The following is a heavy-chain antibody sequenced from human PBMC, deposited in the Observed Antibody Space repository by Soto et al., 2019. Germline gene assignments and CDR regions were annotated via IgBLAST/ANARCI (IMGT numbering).Heavy chain of an antibody. CDR3: ARGWSGLVIIRFDP. CDR2: VNHSGST. Sequence: SETLSLTCAVYGGSFSGYYWSWIRQPPGKGLEWIGEVNHSGSTNYNPSLKSRVTISVDTSKNQFSLKLSSVTAADTAVYYRARGWSGLVIIRFDPWGQGTQVTVSS. V-gene: IGHV4-34*01. D-gene: IGHD3-9*01. J-gene: IGHJ5*02. CDR1: GGSFSGYY.